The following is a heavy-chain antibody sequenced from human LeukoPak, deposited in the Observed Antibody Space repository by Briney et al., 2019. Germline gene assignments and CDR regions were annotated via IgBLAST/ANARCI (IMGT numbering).Heavy chain of an antibody. CDR3: ARLLDISDH. CDR2: IIGSGSTK. J-gene: IGHJ4*02. CDR1: GFTFSSYA. V-gene: IGHV3-48*03. Sequence: GGSLRLSCAASGFTFSSYAMSWVRQAPGKGLEWLSYIIGSGSTKYYADSVRGRFTISRDNSKNSLYLQINSLRAEDTAVYYCARLLDISDHWGQGTLVTVSS. D-gene: IGHD3-22*01.